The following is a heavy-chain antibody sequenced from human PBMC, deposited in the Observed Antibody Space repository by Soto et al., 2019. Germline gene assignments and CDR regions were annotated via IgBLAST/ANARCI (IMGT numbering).Heavy chain of an antibody. CDR2: IYYSGST. V-gene: IGHV4-39*02. CDR3: AREVVVVTAIRHYYYYGMDV. J-gene: IGHJ6*01. D-gene: IGHD2-21*02. Sequence: QLQLQESGPGLVKPSETLSLTCTVSGGSISSSSYYWGWIRQPPGKGLEWIGSIYYSGSTYYNPSLKSRVTISVDTSKNQFSLKLSSVTAADTAVYYCAREVVVVTAIRHYYYYGMDVW. CDR1: GGSISSSSYY.